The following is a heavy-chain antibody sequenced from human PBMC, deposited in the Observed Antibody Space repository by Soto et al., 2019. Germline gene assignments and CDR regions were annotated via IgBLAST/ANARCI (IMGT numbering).Heavy chain of an antibody. Sequence: PSETLSLTCTVSGGSINSYYWSWIRQSPGKGLECIGYIYYSGSTNYNPSLKSRVTISVDASKNQFSLELSSVTAADTAVYYCARSYFYAFDIWGQGTLVTVSS. CDR3: ARSYFYAFDI. V-gene: IGHV4-59*01. J-gene: IGHJ3*02. CDR2: IYYSGST. CDR1: GGSINSYY. D-gene: IGHD2-15*01.